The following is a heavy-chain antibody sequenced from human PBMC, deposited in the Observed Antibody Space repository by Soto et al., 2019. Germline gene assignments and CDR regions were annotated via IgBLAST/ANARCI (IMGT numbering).Heavy chain of an antibody. CDR3: AGDPVAASGTAFDV. CDR1: GGAISGSHW. V-gene: IGHV4-4*02. CDR2: IYHNENT. J-gene: IGHJ3*01. Sequence: PSETLSLTCAVSGGAISGSHWWSWVGQPPGRPLEWIAEIYHNENTNYNPSLRSRVTISVDKSKNQFSLNLISVTAADTAMYYCAGDPVAASGTAFDVWGQGTMVTVS. D-gene: IGHD6-13*01.